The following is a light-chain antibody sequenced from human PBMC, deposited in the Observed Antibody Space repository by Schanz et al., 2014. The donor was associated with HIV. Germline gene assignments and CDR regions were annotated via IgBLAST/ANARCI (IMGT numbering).Light chain of an antibody. CDR1: QSVSSY. V-gene: IGKV3-11*01. CDR2: DAS. CDR3: QQYAALPQT. Sequence: EIVLTQSPATLSLSPGERATLSCRASQSVSSYLAWYQQKPGQAPRLLIYDASNRATGIPARFSGSGSGTDFTLTISSLEPEDFAVYYCQQYAALPQTFGQGTKLEI. J-gene: IGKJ2*01.